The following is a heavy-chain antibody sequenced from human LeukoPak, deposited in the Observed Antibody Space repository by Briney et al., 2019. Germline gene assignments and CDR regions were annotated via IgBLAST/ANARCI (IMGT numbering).Heavy chain of an antibody. CDR3: ANDSILGSERPKQFDY. Sequence: GGSLRLSCAASGFTFSSYAMSWVRQAPGKGLEWVSAISGSGGSTYYADSVKGRFTISRDNSKNTLYLQMNSLRAEDTAVYYCANDSILGSERPKQFDYWGQGTLVTVSS. J-gene: IGHJ4*02. CDR1: GFTFSSYA. CDR2: ISGSGGST. V-gene: IGHV3-23*01. D-gene: IGHD3-3*02.